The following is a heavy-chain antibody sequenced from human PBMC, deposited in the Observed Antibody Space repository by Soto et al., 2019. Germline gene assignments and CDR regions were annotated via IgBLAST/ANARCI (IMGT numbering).Heavy chain of an antibody. Sequence: PGGSLRLSCAASGFTFSSYWMHWVRQAPGKGLVWVSRINSDGSSTGYADSVKGRFTISRDNAKNTLYLQMDSLRAEDTAVYYCASPDYDSSGYIWGQGTMVPVSS. CDR1: GFTFSSYW. D-gene: IGHD3-22*01. CDR3: ASPDYDSSGYI. CDR2: INSDGSST. V-gene: IGHV3-74*01. J-gene: IGHJ3*02.